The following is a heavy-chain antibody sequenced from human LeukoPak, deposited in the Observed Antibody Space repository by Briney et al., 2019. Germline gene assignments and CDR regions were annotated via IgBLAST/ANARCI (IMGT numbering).Heavy chain of an antibody. D-gene: IGHD3-3*02. V-gene: IGHV3-33*01. Sequence: GGSLRLSCAASGFTFSSYGMHWVRQAPGRGLEWVAVIWYDGSNKYHIDSVKGRFTISRDNSKNTLYLQMNSLRAEDTAVYYCARDSRSHFWSGPIDYWGQGTLVTVSS. CDR1: GFTFSSYG. CDR3: ARDSRSHFWSGPIDY. CDR2: IWYDGSNK. J-gene: IGHJ4*02.